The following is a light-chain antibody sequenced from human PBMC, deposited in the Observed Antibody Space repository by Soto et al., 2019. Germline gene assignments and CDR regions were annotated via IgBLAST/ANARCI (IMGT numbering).Light chain of an antibody. Sequence: VGLTQSPANLSLSPGNRATLSCRASQNISSYLIWYQQKPGQSPRVLIYDVSNRATGIPTRFSGSGSGTDFTLTVVCLVLENFAVYFCRDPSNWCRTIGRGTKVDIK. CDR1: QNISSY. V-gene: IGKV3-11*01. J-gene: IGKJ1*01. CDR2: DVS. CDR3: RDPSNWCRT.